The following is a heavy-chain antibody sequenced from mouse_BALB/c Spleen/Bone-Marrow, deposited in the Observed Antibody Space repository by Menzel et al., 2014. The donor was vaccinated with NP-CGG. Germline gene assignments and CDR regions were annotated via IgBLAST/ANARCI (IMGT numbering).Heavy chain of an antibody. CDR2: IDPSDSET. V-gene: IGHV1-61*01. J-gene: IGHJ2*01. CDR3: ARWGAYFDY. Sequence: QVHVKQSGAELVRPGTPVKLSCKASGYTFTSYWMNWVKQRPGRGLEWIGRIDPSDSETHYNQQFKDKATLTVDKSSSTTYIQLSGLTSEDSAVYYCARWGAYFDYWCQGTTLTVSS. CDR1: GYTFTSYW.